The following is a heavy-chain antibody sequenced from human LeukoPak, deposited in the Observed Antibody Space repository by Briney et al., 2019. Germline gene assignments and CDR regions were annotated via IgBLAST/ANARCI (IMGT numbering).Heavy chain of an antibody. CDR1: GFTFSSYS. CDR2: ITSSSNI. D-gene: IGHD2-21*02. J-gene: IGHJ4*02. Sequence: PGGSLRLSCAASGFTFSSYSMNWVRQAPGKGLEWVSHITSSSNIYYADSVKGRFTVSRDNAKNSVYLQMNSLRAEDTALYYCAREMKNCGGDCLDSWGQGTLVTVSS. V-gene: IGHV3-21*05. CDR3: AREMKNCGGDCLDS.